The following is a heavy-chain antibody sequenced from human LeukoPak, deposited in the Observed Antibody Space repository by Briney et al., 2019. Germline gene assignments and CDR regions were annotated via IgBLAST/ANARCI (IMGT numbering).Heavy chain of an antibody. CDR3: ARDVAHSSGWYGFLVY. Sequence: ASVKVSCKASGYTFTGYYMHWVRQAPGQGLEWMGWINPNSGGTNYAQKFQGRVTMTRDTSISTAYMELSRLRSDDTAVYYCARDVAHSSGWYGFLVYWGQGTLVTVSS. CDR1: GYTFTGYY. V-gene: IGHV1-2*02. D-gene: IGHD6-19*01. J-gene: IGHJ4*02. CDR2: INPNSGGT.